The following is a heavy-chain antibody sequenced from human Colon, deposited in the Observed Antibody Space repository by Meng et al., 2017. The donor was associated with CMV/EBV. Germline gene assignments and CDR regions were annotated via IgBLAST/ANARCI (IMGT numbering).Heavy chain of an antibody. CDR3: GRDRHLDP. D-gene: IGHD3-3*02. Sequence: QVQLVQSGAEVKKPGASVKVSCKTSGYTFTDYYIDWVRQAPGQGLEWMGWINSISGDTNYAQKFQGRVTMTRDTSITTAYMELNSLKSDDTAVYYCGRDRHLDPWGQGTLVTVSS. V-gene: IGHV1-2*02. J-gene: IGHJ5*02. CDR2: INSISGDT. CDR1: GYTFTDYY.